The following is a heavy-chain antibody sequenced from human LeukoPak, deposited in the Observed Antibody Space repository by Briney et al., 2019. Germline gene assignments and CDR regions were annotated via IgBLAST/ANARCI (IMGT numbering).Heavy chain of an antibody. CDR3: ARIRSPAGSSSLDP. Sequence: SSETLSLTCTVSGYSINNYYWSWIRQPPGKGPEWIGHMSNSGTTSYNPSLKSRVTLSVDTSKNQFSLKLTSVTAADTAVYYCARIRSPAGSSSLDPWGQGTLVIVSS. D-gene: IGHD6-6*01. CDR1: GYSINNYY. CDR2: MSNSGTT. J-gene: IGHJ5*02. V-gene: IGHV4-59*01.